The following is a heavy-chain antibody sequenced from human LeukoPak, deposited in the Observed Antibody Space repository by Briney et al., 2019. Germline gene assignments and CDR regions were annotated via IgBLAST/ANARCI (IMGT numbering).Heavy chain of an antibody. CDR3: ARRALYCSSTSCYTMNWFDP. D-gene: IGHD2-2*02. J-gene: IGHJ5*02. CDR1: GGTFSSYA. Sequence: SSVKVSCKASGGTFSSYAISWVRQAPGQGLGWMGRIIPIFGTANYAQKFQGRVTITTDESTSTAYMELSSLRSEDTAVYYCARRALYCSSTSCYTMNWFDPWGQGTLVTVSS. V-gene: IGHV1-69*05. CDR2: IIPIFGTA.